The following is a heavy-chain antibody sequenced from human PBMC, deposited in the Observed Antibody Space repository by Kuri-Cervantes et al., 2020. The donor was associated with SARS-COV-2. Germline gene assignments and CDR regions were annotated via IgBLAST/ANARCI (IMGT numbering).Heavy chain of an antibody. V-gene: IGHV4-34*01. J-gene: IGHJ4*02. D-gene: IGHD3-3*01. Sequence: SETLSLTCAVYGGSFSGYYWSWTRQPPGKGLEWIGEINHSGSTNYNPSLKSRVTISVDTSKNQFSLKLSSVTAADTAVYYCARSVHYDFWSGYYYWGQGTLVTVSS. CDR1: GGSFSGYY. CDR3: ARSVHYDFWSGYYY. CDR2: INHSGST.